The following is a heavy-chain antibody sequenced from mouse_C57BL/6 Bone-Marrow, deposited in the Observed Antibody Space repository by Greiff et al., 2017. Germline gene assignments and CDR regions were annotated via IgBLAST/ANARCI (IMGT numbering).Heavy chain of an antibody. D-gene: IGHD1-1*01. J-gene: IGHJ3*01. CDR1: GFNIKDDY. V-gene: IGHV14-4*01. CDR2: IDPENGDT. CDR3: TLYYNGSSLAY. Sequence: EVQLQQSGAELVRPGASVKLSCTASGFNIKDDYMHWVKQRPEQGLEWIGWIDPENGDTEYASKFQGKATITADTSSNTAYLQLSSLTSDDTAVYYCTLYYNGSSLAYWGQGTLVTVSA.